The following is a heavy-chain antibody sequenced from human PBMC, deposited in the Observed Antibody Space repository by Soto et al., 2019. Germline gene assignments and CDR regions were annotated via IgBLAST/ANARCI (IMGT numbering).Heavy chain of an antibody. D-gene: IGHD5-18*01. V-gene: IGHV2-70*04. CDR1: GFALSTSGMR. CDR3: ARSLYTSMAIWGSEFYFDY. J-gene: IGHJ4*02. Sequence: SGPRGDHTQTLTLTCPFSGFALSTSGMRVSWIRQPAGKDLEWLARIDWEDDKFYSTSLKTRLTISKDTSKIQVVLKMTNMDPVDTSTYYCARSLYTSMAIWGSEFYFDYWGQGTLVTVSS. CDR2: IDWEDDK.